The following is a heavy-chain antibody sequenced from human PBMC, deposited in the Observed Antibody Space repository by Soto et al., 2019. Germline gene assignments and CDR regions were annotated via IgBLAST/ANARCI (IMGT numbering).Heavy chain of an antibody. D-gene: IGHD3-16*02. CDR1: GYTFTSYG. Sequence: ASVKVSCKASGYTFTSYGISWVRQAPGQGLEWMGWISAYNGNTNYAQKLQGRVTMTTDTSTSTAYMELRSLRSDDTAVYYCARAEYRLHLGELSFRGHHDYWSQGTLVTVSS. V-gene: IGHV1-18*01. J-gene: IGHJ4*02. CDR3: ARAEYRLHLGELSFRGHHDY. CDR2: ISAYNGNT.